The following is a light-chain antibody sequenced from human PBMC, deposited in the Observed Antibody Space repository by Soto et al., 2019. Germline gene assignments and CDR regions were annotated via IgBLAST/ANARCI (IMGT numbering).Light chain of an antibody. CDR3: CSYAFSLYV. V-gene: IGLV2-11*01. CDR2: DVS. Sequence: QAVLTQPRSVSGSPGQSVTISCTGTSDDVGTYDYVSWYQHHPGTVPRLLIYDVSQRPSGVPDRFSGSKSGNTASLTISGLQAEDEADYYCCSYAFSLYVFGSGTKLTVL. CDR1: SDDVGTYDY. J-gene: IGLJ1*01.